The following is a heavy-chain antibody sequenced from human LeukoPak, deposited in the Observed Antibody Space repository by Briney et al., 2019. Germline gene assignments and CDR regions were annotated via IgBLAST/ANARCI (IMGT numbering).Heavy chain of an antibody. D-gene: IGHD7-27*01. Sequence: PGGSLRLSCAASGLTFDDYGMSWVRQAPGKGLEWVSGINWNGGSTGYADSVKGRFTISRDNAKNSLYLQMNSLRAEDTALYYCARDSNWGSLGWFDPWGQGTLVTVSS. CDR3: ARDSNWGSLGWFDP. CDR2: INWNGGST. V-gene: IGHV3-20*04. CDR1: GLTFDDYG. J-gene: IGHJ5*02.